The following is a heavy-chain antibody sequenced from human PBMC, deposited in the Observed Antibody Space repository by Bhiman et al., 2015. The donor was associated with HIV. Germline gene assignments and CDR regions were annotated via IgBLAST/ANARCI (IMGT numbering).Heavy chain of an antibody. Sequence: EVQLLESGGGLVQPGGSLRLSCAGSGFSFSSYALSWVRQAPGKGLEWVSLISGSGISTHYRGSVKGRFSISRDNSKNTLYLQMRSLSGEDTAVYYCVKGSGSFPRGNSFDYWGQGTVVTSPQ. CDR1: GFSFSSYA. V-gene: IGHV3-23*01. J-gene: IGHJ4*02. CDR3: VKGSGSFPRGNSFDY. D-gene: IGHD3-10*01. CDR2: ISGSGIST.